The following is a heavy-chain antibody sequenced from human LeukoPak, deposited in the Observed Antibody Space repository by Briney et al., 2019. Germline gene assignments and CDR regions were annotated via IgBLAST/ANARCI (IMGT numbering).Heavy chain of an antibody. V-gene: IGHV1-18*01. CDR1: GYTFTSSG. CDR2: ISGYNGKT. D-gene: IGHD3-22*01. Sequence: ASVKVSCKASGYTFTSSGISWVRQAPGQGLEWMGWISGYNGKTNYAQKVQGRVTMITDTSTSTAYMELRSLRYDGTAMYYCVRDLRGYYDSSGEPGPFDPWGQGTLVSVSS. J-gene: IGHJ5*02. CDR3: VRDLRGYYDSSGEPGPFDP.